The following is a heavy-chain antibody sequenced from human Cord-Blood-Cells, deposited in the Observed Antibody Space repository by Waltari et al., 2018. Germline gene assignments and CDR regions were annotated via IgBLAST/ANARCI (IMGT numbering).Heavy chain of an antibody. CDR3: ARASNWRFDY. J-gene: IGHJ4*02. Sequence: EVQLVESGGGLVKPGGSLRLSCAASGFTFSSYSMNWVRQAPGKGLEWVASISSSSSYIYYADSVKGRFTIARDNAKNSLYLQMNSLRAEDTAVYYCARASNWRFDYWGQGTLVTVSS. CDR1: GFTFSSYS. CDR2: ISSSSSYI. D-gene: IGHD1-20*01. V-gene: IGHV3-21*01.